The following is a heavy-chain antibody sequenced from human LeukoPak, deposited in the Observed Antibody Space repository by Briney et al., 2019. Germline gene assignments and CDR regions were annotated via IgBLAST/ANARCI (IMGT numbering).Heavy chain of an antibody. Sequence: ASVKVSCKASGYTFTGYYMHWVRQAPGQGLEWMGWINPNSGGTNYAQKFQGRVTMTRDTSISTAYMELSRLRSDDTAVYYCARDRHGDYVGSSAFDIWGQGTMVTVSS. CDR1: GYTFTGYY. J-gene: IGHJ3*02. D-gene: IGHD4-17*01. CDR2: INPNSGGT. V-gene: IGHV1-2*02. CDR3: ARDRHGDYVGSSAFDI.